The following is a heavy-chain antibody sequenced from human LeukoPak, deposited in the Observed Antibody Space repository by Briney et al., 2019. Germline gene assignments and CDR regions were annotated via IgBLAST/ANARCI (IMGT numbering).Heavy chain of an antibody. CDR3: ARQWLVSPPFDY. Sequence: SETLSLTYAFYGGSFSGYYWSWIRQPPGKGLEWIGEINHSGSTNYNPSLRSRVTVSVHTSKNQLSLKLSSVTAADTAVYYCARQWLVSPPFDYWGQGTLVTVSS. CDR1: GGSFSGYY. CDR2: INHSGST. J-gene: IGHJ4*02. D-gene: IGHD6-19*01. V-gene: IGHV4-34*01.